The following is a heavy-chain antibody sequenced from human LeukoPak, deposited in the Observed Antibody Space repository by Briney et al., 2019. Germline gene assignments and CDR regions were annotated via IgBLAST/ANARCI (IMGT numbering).Heavy chain of an antibody. Sequence: SQTLSLTCAISGDSVSSNSAAWNWIRQSLSRGLEWLGRTYYRSKWYNDYAVSVKSRITINPDTSKNQFSLQLNSVTPEDTAVYYCARDGEWELYNWFDPWGQGTLVTVSS. J-gene: IGHJ5*02. CDR1: GDSVSSNSAA. CDR2: TYYRSKWYN. D-gene: IGHD1-26*01. V-gene: IGHV6-1*01. CDR3: ARDGEWELYNWFDP.